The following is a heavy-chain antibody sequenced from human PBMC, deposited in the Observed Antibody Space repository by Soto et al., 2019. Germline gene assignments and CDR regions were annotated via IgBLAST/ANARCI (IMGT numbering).Heavy chain of an antibody. Sequence: PSETLSLTCTISGGSVSVYYWSWIRQSTGRGLEWIGYIYASGSPYYNPSLRSRVTISADTSKNQISLKLTSPTAADTAVYYCARGVGSSPPQYWGRGTLVTVSS. D-gene: IGHD1-26*01. CDR3: ARGVGSSPPQY. CDR1: GGSVSVYY. J-gene: IGHJ4*02. CDR2: IYASGSP. V-gene: IGHV4-59*02.